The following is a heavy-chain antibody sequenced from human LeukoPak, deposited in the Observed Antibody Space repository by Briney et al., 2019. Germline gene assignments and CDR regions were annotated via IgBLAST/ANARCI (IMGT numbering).Heavy chain of an antibody. CDR3: ARDSEHGGLY. CDR2: IYTSGST. Sequence: SETLSLTCTVSGGSISSHYWNWIRQPAGKGLEWIGRIYTSGSTNYNPSLKSRVTMSVDTSKNQFSLRLNSVTAADTAVYYCARDSEHGGLYWGQGTLVTVSS. D-gene: IGHD2-15*01. CDR1: GGSISSHY. V-gene: IGHV4-4*07. J-gene: IGHJ4*02.